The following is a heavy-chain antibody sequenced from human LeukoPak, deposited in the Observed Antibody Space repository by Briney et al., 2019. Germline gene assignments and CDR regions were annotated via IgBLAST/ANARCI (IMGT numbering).Heavy chain of an antibody. Sequence: ASVKVSCKVSGYTLTELSMRWVRQAPGKGLEWMGGFDPEDGETIYAQKFQGRVTMTEDTSTDTAYMELSSLRSEDTAVYYCATHGLGGLLWFGELPDWGQGTLVTVSS. J-gene: IGHJ4*02. CDR2: FDPEDGET. CDR3: ATHGLGGLLWFGELPD. CDR1: GYTLTELS. D-gene: IGHD3-10*01. V-gene: IGHV1-24*01.